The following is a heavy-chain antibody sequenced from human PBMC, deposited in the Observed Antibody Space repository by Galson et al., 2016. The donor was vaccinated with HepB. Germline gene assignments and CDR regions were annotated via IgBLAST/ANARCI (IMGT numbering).Heavy chain of an antibody. V-gene: IGHV3-7*03. Sequence: SLRLSCAASGFTFSTYWISWVRQAPGKGLEWVADINHDGSEIHYVDSVKGRFTISRDNGRNSLFLQMNSLRAEDTAVYYCARDTGGGSFDYWGQGTLVTVSS. CDR3: ARDTGGGSFDY. D-gene: IGHD3-16*01. J-gene: IGHJ4*02. CDR2: INHDGSEI. CDR1: GFTFSTYW.